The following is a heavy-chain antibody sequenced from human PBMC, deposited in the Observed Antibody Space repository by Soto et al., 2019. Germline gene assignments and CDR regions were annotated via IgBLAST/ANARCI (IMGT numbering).Heavy chain of an antibody. V-gene: IGHV3-23*01. CDR3: AKPSSSGLTKTTFDY. CDR1: GFTFSSYA. Sequence: GGSLRLSCAASGFTFSSYAMSWVRQAPGKGLEWVSCISGSGGSTYYADSVKGRFSISRDKSKNTLYLQMYSLRAEVTAVYYCAKPSSSGLTKTTFDYWGQGTLFTVS. D-gene: IGHD6-19*01. CDR2: ISGSGGST. J-gene: IGHJ4*02.